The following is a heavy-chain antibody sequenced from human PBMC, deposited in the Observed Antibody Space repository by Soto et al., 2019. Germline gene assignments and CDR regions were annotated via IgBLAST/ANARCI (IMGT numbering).Heavy chain of an antibody. Sequence: VQLQESGPGLVKPSETLSLTCTVSGTSISSYYWSWIRQPPGMGLEWIANIHYSGTTNYNPSLASRVTLSVDTSKNQFSLKMTSVTAADRAMYFCARYNSYAIDYWGRGTLVTVSS. D-gene: IGHD2-8*01. CDR2: IHYSGTT. CDR3: ARYNSYAIDY. CDR1: GTSISSYY. J-gene: IGHJ4*02. V-gene: IGHV4-59*01.